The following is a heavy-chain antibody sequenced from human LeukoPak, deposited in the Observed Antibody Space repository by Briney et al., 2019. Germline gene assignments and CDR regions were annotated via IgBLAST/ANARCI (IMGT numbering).Heavy chain of an antibody. CDR3: ASGIAVNAFDI. D-gene: IGHD6-19*01. CDR1: GFAVSSNY. V-gene: IGHV3-53*01. Sequence: GGSLRLSCAASGFAVSSNYMSWVRQAPGKGLEWVSIIYSGLSTYYADSVRGRFTISRDNSKNTLYLQMNTLSAGDTAVYYCASGIAVNAFDIWGQGTMVTVSS. J-gene: IGHJ3*02. CDR2: IYSGLST.